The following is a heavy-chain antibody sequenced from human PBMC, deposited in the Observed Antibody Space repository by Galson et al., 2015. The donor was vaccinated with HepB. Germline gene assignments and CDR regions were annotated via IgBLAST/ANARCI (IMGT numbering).Heavy chain of an antibody. V-gene: IGHV1-18*01. D-gene: IGHD2-2*01. CDR1: GYTFTNYG. CDR2: INGYNGNT. CDR3: ARVPVPAGTGNWFDP. Sequence: SVKVSCKASGYTFTNYGINWVRQAPGQGLEWMGWINGYNGNTNYAQKFQGRVTMTADTFTSTAYMDLRSLRSDDTAVFYCARVPVPAGTGNWFDPWGQGTLATVSS. J-gene: IGHJ5*02.